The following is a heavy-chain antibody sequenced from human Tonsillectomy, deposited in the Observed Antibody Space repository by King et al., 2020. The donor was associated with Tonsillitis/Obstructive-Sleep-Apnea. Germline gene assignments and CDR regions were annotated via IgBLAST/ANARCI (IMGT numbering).Heavy chain of an antibody. V-gene: IGHV4-59*01. CDR1: GGSISSYY. Sequence: VQLQESGPGLVKPSETLSLTCTVSGGSISSYYWSWIRQPPGKGLEWIGYIYYSGSTNYNPSLKSRVTISVDTSKNQFSLELSSVTAADTAVYYCARRKGDIVGVPAATTPHYYYYMDVWGKGTTVTVSS. CDR3: ARRKGDIVGVPAATTPHYYYYMDV. CDR2: IYYSGST. J-gene: IGHJ6*03. D-gene: IGHD2-2*01.